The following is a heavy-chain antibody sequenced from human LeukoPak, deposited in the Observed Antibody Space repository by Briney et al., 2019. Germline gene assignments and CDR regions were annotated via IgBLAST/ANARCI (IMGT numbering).Heavy chain of an antibody. V-gene: IGHV3-23*01. CDR1: GFTFTSYV. CDR3: AKDLLTGTSRARNLDY. CDR2: ISATGGYT. Sequence: GGSLRLSCAASGFTFTSYVMSWVRQAPGKGLEWVSTISATGGYTYYADSVKGRFTISRDNSKNTLYLQMNGLRAEDTAVYYCAKDLLTGTSRARNLDYWGQGTLVTVSS. D-gene: IGHD1/OR15-1a*01. J-gene: IGHJ4*02.